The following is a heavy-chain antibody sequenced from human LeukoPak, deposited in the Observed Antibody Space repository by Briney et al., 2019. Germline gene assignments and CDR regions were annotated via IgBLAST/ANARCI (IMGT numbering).Heavy chain of an antibody. Sequence: GGSLRLSCTVSGFTFGDYAMSWFRQAPGKGLEWVANIKQDGSEKYYVDSVKGRFTISRDNAKNSLYLQMNSLRAEDTAVYYCARDGSDSTGYYYALWGQGTLVTVSS. CDR3: ARDGSDSTGYYYAL. D-gene: IGHD3-22*01. J-gene: IGHJ4*02. V-gene: IGHV3-7*01. CDR1: GFTFGDYA. CDR2: IKQDGSEK.